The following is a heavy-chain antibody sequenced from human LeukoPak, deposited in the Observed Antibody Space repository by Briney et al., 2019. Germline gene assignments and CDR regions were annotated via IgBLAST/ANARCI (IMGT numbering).Heavy chain of an antibody. CDR3: ARGHDYLQAFDL. CDR2: LYSGGST. V-gene: IGHV3-66*01. CDR1: GFTFSSYG. D-gene: IGHD4/OR15-4a*01. J-gene: IGHJ3*01. Sequence: GGSLRLSCAASGFTFSSYGMSWVRQAPGKGLEWVSVLYSGGSTNYADSVRGRFTISRDNSKNTLYLQMYSLRAEDTALYYCARGHDYLQAFDLWGQGTVVTVSS.